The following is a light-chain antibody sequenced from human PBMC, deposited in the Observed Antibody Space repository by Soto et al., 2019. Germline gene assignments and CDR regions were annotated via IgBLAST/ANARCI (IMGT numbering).Light chain of an antibody. V-gene: IGLV2-14*01. CDR1: SSDVGGYNY. CDR2: EVT. Sequence: QSALTQPASVSGSPGQSITISCAGTSSDVGGYNYVSWYQQYPGNAPKLIIYEVTNRPSGVSNRFSGSKSGNTASLTISGLQAEDEGVYFCSPYSSSSTLGVFGDGTKLTVL. CDR3: SPYSSSSTLGV. J-gene: IGLJ3*02.